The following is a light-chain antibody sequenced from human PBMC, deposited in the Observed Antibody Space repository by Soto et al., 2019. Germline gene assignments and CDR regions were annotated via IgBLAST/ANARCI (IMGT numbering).Light chain of an antibody. CDR3: SSYTITSTVV. V-gene: IGLV2-14*01. J-gene: IGLJ3*02. CDR2: DVS. Sequence: QSPLTQPACVSGSPGQSITISCTGTSSDVGGYNYVSWYQQHPGKAPKLMIYDVSNRPSGVSNRFSGSKSGNAASLTISGLQAEDEADYYCSSYTITSTVVFGGGTKVTVL. CDR1: SSDVGGYNY.